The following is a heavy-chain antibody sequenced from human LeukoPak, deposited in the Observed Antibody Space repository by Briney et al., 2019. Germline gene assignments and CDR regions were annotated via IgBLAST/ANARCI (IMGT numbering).Heavy chain of an antibody. CDR3: ARGQGYYDSSGYYLDY. Sequence: ASVKVSCKASGYTFTSYGISWVRQAPGQGLEWMGWISAYNGNTNYAQKFQGWVTMTRDTSISTAYMELSRLRSDDTAVYYCARGQGYYDSSGYYLDYWGQGTLVTVSS. D-gene: IGHD3-22*01. V-gene: IGHV1-18*01. J-gene: IGHJ4*02. CDR2: ISAYNGNT. CDR1: GYTFTSYG.